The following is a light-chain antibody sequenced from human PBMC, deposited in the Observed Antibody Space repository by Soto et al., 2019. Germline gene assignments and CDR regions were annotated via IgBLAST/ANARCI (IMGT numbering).Light chain of an antibody. J-gene: IGKJ1*01. CDR3: QVYGRSPWT. Sequence: DIVMTQSPDSLAVSLGERATINCKSSQSLLYSSNNKTYLAWYQQKPGQPPKLLVYWAYTRESGVHDRFSGSGSGTDFTLTIRRLEPEDFAVYYCQVYGRSPWTFGQGTKVDIK. V-gene: IGKV4-1*01. CDR2: WAY. CDR1: QSLLYSSNNKTY.